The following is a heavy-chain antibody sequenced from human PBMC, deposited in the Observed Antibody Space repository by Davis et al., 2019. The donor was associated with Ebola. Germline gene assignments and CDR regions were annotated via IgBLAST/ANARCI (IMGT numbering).Heavy chain of an antibody. J-gene: IGHJ2*01. V-gene: IGHV5-51*01. CDR2: IYTGDSDT. Sequence: GESLKISCKGSGYSFTSYWIGWVRQMPGKGLEWMGIIYTGDSDTRYSPSFQGQVTISADKSISTAYLQWSSLKASDTAMYYCARRTVTPHWYFDLWGRGTLVTVSS. D-gene: IGHD4-17*01. CDR1: GYSFTSYW. CDR3: ARRTVTPHWYFDL.